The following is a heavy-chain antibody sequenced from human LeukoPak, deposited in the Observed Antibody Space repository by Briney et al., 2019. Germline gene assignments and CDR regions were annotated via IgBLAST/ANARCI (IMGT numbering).Heavy chain of an antibody. J-gene: IGHJ2*01. D-gene: IGHD4-23*01. CDR1: GGSISSGDYY. Sequence: SQTLSLTCIVSGGSISSGDYYWSWIRQPPGKGLEWIGYIYYSGSTYYNSSFKSRVSISVDTSKNQFSLKLSSVTAADAAVYYRARGGGYGGIDWYFDLWGRGTLVTVSS. V-gene: IGHV4-30-4*01. CDR3: ARGGGYGGIDWYFDL. CDR2: IYYSGST.